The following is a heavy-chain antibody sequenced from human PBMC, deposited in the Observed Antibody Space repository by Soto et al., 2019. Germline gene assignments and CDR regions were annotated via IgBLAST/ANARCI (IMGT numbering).Heavy chain of an antibody. CDR3: ARRRIVPTTSFDY. J-gene: IGHJ4*02. Sequence: SETLSLTCTFSCDSITSSSFYWGWIRQPPGKGLEWIGHIFHTGATYQNPTLKSRLRMSVDTSKNQFSLNLSSVTATDTAVYYCARRRIVPTTSFDYWGQGTLVTVSS. V-gene: IGHV4-39*01. D-gene: IGHD1-26*01. CDR1: CDSITSSSFY. CDR2: IFHTGAT.